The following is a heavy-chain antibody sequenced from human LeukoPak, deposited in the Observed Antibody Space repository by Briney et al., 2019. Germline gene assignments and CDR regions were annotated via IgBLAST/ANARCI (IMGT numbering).Heavy chain of an antibody. CDR1: GGAISTNND. D-gene: IGHD6-19*01. V-gene: IGHV4-39*01. CDR3: ARHGQWLVRSDS. CDR2: VHYSGKT. J-gene: IGHJ5*02. Sequence: SETLSLTCTVSGGAISTNNDWGWIRQPPGKGLDWIGSVHYSGKTYYNPSLSSRVTISNDTSKNQFSLNLRSVTAADTAVYYCARHGQWLVRSDSWGQGTLITASS.